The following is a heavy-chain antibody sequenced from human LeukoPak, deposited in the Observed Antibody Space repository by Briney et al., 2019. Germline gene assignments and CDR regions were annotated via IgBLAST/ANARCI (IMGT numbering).Heavy chain of an antibody. CDR3: AKGIERYCSSTSCSDH. CDR2: ISGSGGST. Sequence: GGSLRLSCAASGFTFSSYAMSWVRQAPGKGLEWVSAISGSGGSTYYADSVKGRFTISRDNSKNTLYLQMNSLRAEDTAVYYCAKGIERYCSSTSCSDHWGQGTLVTVSS. D-gene: IGHD2-2*01. CDR1: GFTFSSYA. J-gene: IGHJ4*02. V-gene: IGHV3-23*01.